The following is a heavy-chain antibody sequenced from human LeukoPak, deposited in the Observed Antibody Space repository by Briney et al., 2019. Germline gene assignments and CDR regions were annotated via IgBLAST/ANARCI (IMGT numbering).Heavy chain of an antibody. CDR2: IIPIFGTA. Sequence: ASVKVSCKASGGTFSSYAISWVRQAPGQGLEWMGGIIPIFGTANYAQKFQGRVTITADKSTSTAYMELSSLRSGDTAVYYCARSIILTWTIDYWGQGTLVTVSS. CDR1: GGTFSSYA. D-gene: IGHD2-21*01. CDR3: ARSIILTWTIDY. J-gene: IGHJ4*02. V-gene: IGHV1-69*06.